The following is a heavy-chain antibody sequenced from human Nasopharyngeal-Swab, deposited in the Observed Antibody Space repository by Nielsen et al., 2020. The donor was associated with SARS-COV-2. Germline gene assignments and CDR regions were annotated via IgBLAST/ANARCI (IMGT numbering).Heavy chain of an antibody. CDR2: IYYSGST. Sequence: WIRQPPGKGLEWIGYIYYSGSTNYNPSLKSRVTISVDTSKNQFSLKLSSVTAADTAVYYCARVLDCGGGSCYSTGWFDPWGQGTLVTVSS. V-gene: IGHV4-59*01. CDR3: ARVLDCGGGSCYSTGWFDP. J-gene: IGHJ5*02. D-gene: IGHD2-15*01.